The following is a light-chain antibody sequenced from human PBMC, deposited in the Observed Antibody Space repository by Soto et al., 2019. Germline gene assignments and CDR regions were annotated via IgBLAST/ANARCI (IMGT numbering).Light chain of an antibody. CDR1: QSISSW. V-gene: IGKV1-5*01. Sequence: DIQMTQSPSTLSASVGDRVTITCRASQSISSWLAWYQQKPGKAPKLLIYDASSLESGVPSRFSGSGSGTDFTLTISRLLTDDFASYYGQPYNRYSPYTFGQGTKLEIK. CDR3: QPYNRYSPYT. J-gene: IGKJ2*01. CDR2: DAS.